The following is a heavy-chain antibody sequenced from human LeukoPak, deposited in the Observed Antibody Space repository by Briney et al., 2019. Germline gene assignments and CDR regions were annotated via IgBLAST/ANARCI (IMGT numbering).Heavy chain of an antibody. CDR1: GDSISTYY. D-gene: IGHD3-22*01. CDR3: ARGERTFYYDTSGYSSHYYGMDV. J-gene: IGHJ6*02. Sequence: SETLSLTCSVSGDSISTYYWIWIRQSPGKGLEWIGYIYYGGSTNYNPSLKSRVTISVDTSMNQFSLKLSSVTAADTAVYYCARGERTFYYDTSGYSSHYYGMDVWGQGTTATVSS. CDR2: IYYGGST. V-gene: IGHV4-59*12.